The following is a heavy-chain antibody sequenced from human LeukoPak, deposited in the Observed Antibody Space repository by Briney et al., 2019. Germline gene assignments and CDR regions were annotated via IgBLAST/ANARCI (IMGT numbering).Heavy chain of an antibody. J-gene: IGHJ3*02. CDR2: MNPNSGNT. CDR3: ARARRYPTTFDI. Sequence: GSVKVSRKASGYTLTSYDTNWVRPATGQGLEWMGWMNPNSGNTGYAQNHKGRFTITRNTSISTAYMELGSLRSEDTAVYYCARARRYPTTFDIGGQGTMVTVSS. V-gene: IGHV1-8*03. CDR1: GYTLTSYD. D-gene: IGHD5-12*01.